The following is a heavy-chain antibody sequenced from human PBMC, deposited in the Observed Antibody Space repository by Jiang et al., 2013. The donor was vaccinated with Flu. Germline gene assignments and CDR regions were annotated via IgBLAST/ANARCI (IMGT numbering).Heavy chain of an antibody. J-gene: IGHJ5*02. Sequence: VQLVESGAEVKTPGASVKVSCKASGYTFADYFVHWVRQAPGQGLEWMGMVSPTNGDINYAQNFRGRVTMTRDTSTSTVYMDLSSLTAEDTAVYYCAREKPSSNWFDPWGQGTLVTVSS. D-gene: IGHD1-14*01. CDR2: VSPTNGDI. CDR3: AREKPSSNWFDP. V-gene: IGHV1-46*01. CDR1: GYTFADYF.